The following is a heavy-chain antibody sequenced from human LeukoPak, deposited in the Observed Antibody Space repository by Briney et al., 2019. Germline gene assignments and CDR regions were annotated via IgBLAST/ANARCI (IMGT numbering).Heavy chain of an antibody. CDR1: GGSISSGGYY. CDR2: IYYSGST. J-gene: IGHJ4*02. V-gene: IGHV4-31*03. Sequence: TLSLTCTDSGGSISSGGYYWSWIRQHPGKGLEWIGYIYYSGSTYYNPSLKSRVTISVDTSKNQFSLKLSSVTAADTAVYYCARGGYFDWLLTFDYWGQGTLVTVSS. CDR3: ARGGYFDWLLTFDY. D-gene: IGHD3-9*01.